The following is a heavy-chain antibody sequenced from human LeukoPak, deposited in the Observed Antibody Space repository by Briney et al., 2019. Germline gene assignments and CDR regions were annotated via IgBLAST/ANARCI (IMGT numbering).Heavy chain of an antibody. V-gene: IGHV4-4*07. CDR1: GGSISNYY. CDR3: AKRSPYSDSSGVH. D-gene: IGHD6-6*01. J-gene: IGHJ4*02. CDR2: IYSSGST. Sequence: PSETLSLTCTVSGGSISNYYWSWIRQPAGKGLEWIGRIYSSGSTNYNPSLKSRVTMSVDTSKNQFSLKLSSVTAADTAVYYCAKRSPYSDSSGVHWGQGTLVTVSS.